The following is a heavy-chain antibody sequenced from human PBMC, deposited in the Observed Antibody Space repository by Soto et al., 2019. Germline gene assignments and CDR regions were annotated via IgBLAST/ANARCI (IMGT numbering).Heavy chain of an antibody. D-gene: IGHD3-10*01. CDR2: IYYSGST. CDR3: ARGRVAARRHLIDY. J-gene: IGHJ4*02. CDR1: GGSVSSGSYY. Sequence: SETLSLTCTVSGGSVSSGSYYWSWIRQPPGKGLEWIGYIYYSGSTNYNPSLKSRVTISVDTSKNQFSLKLSSVTAADTAVYYCARGRVAARRHLIDYWGQGTLVTVSS. V-gene: IGHV4-61*01.